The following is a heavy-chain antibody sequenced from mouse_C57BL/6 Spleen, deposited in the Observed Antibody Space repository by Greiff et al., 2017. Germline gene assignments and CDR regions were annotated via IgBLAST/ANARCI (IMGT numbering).Heavy chain of an antibody. Sequence: DVKLVESGGGLVQPGESLKLSCESNEYEFPSHDMSWVRKTPEKRLELVAAINSDGGSTYYPDTMERRFIISRDNTKKTLYLQMSSLRSEDTALYYCARRGGIYYEYDGDWYFDVWGTGTTVTVSS. CDR3: ARRGGIYYEYDGDWYFDV. CDR2: INSDGGST. V-gene: IGHV5-2*01. J-gene: IGHJ1*03. CDR1: EYEFPSHD. D-gene: IGHD2-4*01.